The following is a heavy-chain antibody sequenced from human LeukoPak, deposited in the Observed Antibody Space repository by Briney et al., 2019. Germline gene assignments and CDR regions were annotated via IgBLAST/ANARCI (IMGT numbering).Heavy chain of an antibody. V-gene: IGHV4-4*07. CDR3: ARGPPPYRDYYYDMDV. Sequence: PETLSPTCTVSGGSLSSYYWSWIRQRAGKGLEWIGRIYTSGSTNYNPSPKSRVTMSVDTSKNQFSVKLGSVNAADTAVYYCARGPPPYRDYYYDMDVWGKGTTVTVSS. CDR1: GGSLSSYY. D-gene: IGHD5-12*01. CDR2: IYTSGST. J-gene: IGHJ6*04.